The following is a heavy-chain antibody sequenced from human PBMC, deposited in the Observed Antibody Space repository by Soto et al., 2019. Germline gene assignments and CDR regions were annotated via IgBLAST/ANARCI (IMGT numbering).Heavy chain of an antibody. CDR3: VKAWPIVVVIGYYFDY. CDR2: ISSNGGST. CDR1: GFTFSSYA. J-gene: IGHJ4*02. D-gene: IGHD3-22*01. V-gene: IGHV3-64D*06. Sequence: GGSLRLSCAASGFTFSSYAMHWVRQAPGKGLEYVSAISSNGGSTYYADSVKGRFTISRDNSKNTLYLQMSSLRAEDTAVYYCVKAWPIVVVIGYYFDYWGQGTLVTVSS.